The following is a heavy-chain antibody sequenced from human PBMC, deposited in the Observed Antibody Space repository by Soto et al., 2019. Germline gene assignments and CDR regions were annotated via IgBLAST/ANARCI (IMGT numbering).Heavy chain of an antibody. CDR3: ARDLDWGSRGAFDI. D-gene: IGHD7-27*01. V-gene: IGHV3-21*01. CDR1: GFTFSSYS. Sequence: GGSLRLSCAASGFTFSSYSMNWVRQAPGKGLEWVSSISSSSSYIYYADSVKGRFTISRDNAKNSLYLQMNSLRAEDTAVYYCARDLDWGSRGAFDIWGQGTMVTVSS. CDR2: ISSSSSYI. J-gene: IGHJ3*02.